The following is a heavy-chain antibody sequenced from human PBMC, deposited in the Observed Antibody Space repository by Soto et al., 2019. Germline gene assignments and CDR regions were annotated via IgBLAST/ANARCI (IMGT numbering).Heavy chain of an antibody. CDR3: ATVPSSSGPT. CDR2: IKPKSEGETA. D-gene: IGHD6-19*01. J-gene: IGHJ4*02. CDR1: RFNFSAAW. Sequence: EMQLVQSGGGLVKPGGSLRLSFVASRFNFSAAWLNWIRQAPGKGLEWVGRIKPKSEGETADYTAPVRGRFTISRDDSQNTLHLQMDSLKTEDTAVYYCATVPSSSGPTWGLGVLVTVSS. V-gene: IGHV3-15*07.